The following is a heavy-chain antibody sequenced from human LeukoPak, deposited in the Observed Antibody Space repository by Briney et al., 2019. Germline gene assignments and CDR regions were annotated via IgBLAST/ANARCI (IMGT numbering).Heavy chain of an antibody. CDR2: ISSSSSYI. Sequence: PGGSLRLSCAASGFTFSSYSMNWVRQAPGKGLEWVSSISSSSSYIYYADSVKGRFTISRDNAKNSLYLQMNSLRAEDTAVYYCAREWVVVPVAVDYWGQGTLVTVSS. D-gene: IGHD2-2*01. V-gene: IGHV3-21*01. CDR3: AREWVVVPVAVDY. CDR1: GFTFSSYS. J-gene: IGHJ4*02.